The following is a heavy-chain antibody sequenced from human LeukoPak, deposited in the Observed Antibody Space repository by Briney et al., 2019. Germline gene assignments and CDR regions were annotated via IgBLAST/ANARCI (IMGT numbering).Heavy chain of an antibody. J-gene: IGHJ4*02. CDR2: IIPILGIA. D-gene: IGHD3-22*01. CDR1: TFXSXX. V-gene: IGHV1-69*04. Sequence: TFXSXXISWVRXAXGQGLEWMGRIIPILGIANYAQKFQGRVTITADKSTSTAYMELSSLRSEDTAVYYCARLIGHYYDSSGYYPLWGQGTLVTVSS. CDR3: ARLIGHYYDSSGYYPL.